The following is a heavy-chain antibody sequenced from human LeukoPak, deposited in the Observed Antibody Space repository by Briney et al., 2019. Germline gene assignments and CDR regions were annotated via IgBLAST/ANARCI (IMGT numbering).Heavy chain of an antibody. J-gene: IGHJ4*02. D-gene: IGHD2-15*01. CDR1: GGSISSGGYS. V-gene: IGHV4-30-2*01. CDR3: ARVVGYCSGGSCYSDYFDY. Sequence: PSQTLSLTCAVSGGSISSGGYSWSWIRQPPGKGLEWIGYIYHSGSTYYNPSLKSRVTISVDTSKNQFSLKLSSVTAADTAVYYCARVVGYCSGGSCYSDYFDYWGQGTLVTVSS. CDR2: IYHSGST.